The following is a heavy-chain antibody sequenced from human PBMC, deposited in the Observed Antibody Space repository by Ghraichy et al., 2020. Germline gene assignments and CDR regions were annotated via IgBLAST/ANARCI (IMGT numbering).Heavy chain of an antibody. V-gene: IGHV3-30*18. CDR2: ISFDGTYK. Sequence: GGSLRLSCTTSGFTFSLYGMFWVRQTPGKGLEWVAFISFDGTYKYYAESVKGRFTVSRDNSNNTVYLQINSLTTEDTAIYHCAKEKGVGTSWNFFDYWGQGTLVSVSS. J-gene: IGHJ4*02. CDR3: AKEKGVGTSWNFFDY. CDR1: GFTFSLYG. D-gene: IGHD2-2*01.